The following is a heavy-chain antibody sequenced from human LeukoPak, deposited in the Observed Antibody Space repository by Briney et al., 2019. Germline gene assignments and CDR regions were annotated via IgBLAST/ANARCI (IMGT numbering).Heavy chain of an antibody. CDR3: ARDLYPPRGYYDSSGYYPYYFDY. J-gene: IGHJ4*02. D-gene: IGHD3-22*01. CDR1: GFTFTNYA. Sequence: GGSLRLSCAASGFTFTNYAISWVRQAPGKGLEWVSSIKGSGVSTYYADSVKGRFTISRDNSKNTLYLQMNSLRAEDTAVYYCARDLYPPRGYYDSSGYYPYYFDYWGQGTLVTVSS. CDR2: IKGSGVST. V-gene: IGHV3-23*01.